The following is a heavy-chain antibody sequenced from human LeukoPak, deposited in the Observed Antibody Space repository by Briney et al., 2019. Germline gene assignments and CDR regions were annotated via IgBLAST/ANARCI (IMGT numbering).Heavy chain of an antibody. CDR2: ISYDGSNK. CDR1: GFTFSSYG. V-gene: IGHV3-30*18. Sequence: GGSLRLSCAASGFTFSSYGMHWVRQAPGKGLEWVAVISYDGSNKYYAGSVKGRFTISRDNSKNTLYLQMNSLRAENTAVYYCAKDRTYYYDSFDYWGQGTLVTVSS. CDR3: AKDRTYYYDSFDY. D-gene: IGHD3-22*01. J-gene: IGHJ4*02.